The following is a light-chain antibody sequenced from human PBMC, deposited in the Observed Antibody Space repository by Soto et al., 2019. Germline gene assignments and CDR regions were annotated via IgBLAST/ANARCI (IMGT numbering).Light chain of an antibody. CDR3: QSYDSSLSAYV. CDR2: VNI. Sequence: QAVVTQPPSVSGAPGQRVTISCTGSSSNIGAGYDVHWYQQLPGTAPKLLIYVNINRPSGVPDRFSGSKSGTSASLAIAGLQAEDEADYYCQSYDSSLSAYVFGTGTKLTVL. V-gene: IGLV1-40*01. J-gene: IGLJ1*01. CDR1: SSNIGAGYD.